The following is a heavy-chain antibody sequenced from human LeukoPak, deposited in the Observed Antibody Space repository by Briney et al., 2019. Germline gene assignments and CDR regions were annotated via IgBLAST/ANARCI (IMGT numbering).Heavy chain of an antibody. V-gene: IGHV3-30*02. Sequence: GGSLRLSCVVSGITFSSYGMHWVRQAPGKGLEWVSFIRYDGANRYSADSVKGRFTISRDNSKNTLYLQMNSLRAEDTAVYYCAREPDCSGGSCYSATTGPLDYWGQGTLVTVSS. CDR1: GITFSSYG. CDR2: IRYDGANR. J-gene: IGHJ4*02. D-gene: IGHD2-15*01. CDR3: AREPDCSGGSCYSATTGPLDY.